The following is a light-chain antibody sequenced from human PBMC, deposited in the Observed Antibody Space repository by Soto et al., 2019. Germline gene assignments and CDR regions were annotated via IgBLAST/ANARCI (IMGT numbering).Light chain of an antibody. Sequence: EIVLTQSPDTLSLSPGESATLSCRASQSVSSSYLAWYQRKPGRAPRLLIYGASYRATGIPDRFSGSGSGTDFTLTISRLEPEDFAVFYCQQYDDSITFGQGTRLEIE. CDR1: QSVSSSY. V-gene: IGKV3-20*01. CDR3: QQYDDSIT. J-gene: IGKJ5*01. CDR2: GAS.